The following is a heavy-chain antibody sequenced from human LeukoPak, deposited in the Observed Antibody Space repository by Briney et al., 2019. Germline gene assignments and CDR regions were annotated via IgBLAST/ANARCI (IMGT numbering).Heavy chain of an antibody. V-gene: IGHV3-23*01. Sequence: PGGSLSLSCAASGFTFSNYAMSWVRQAPGKGLEWVSAVSGRDDSTYYADSVKGRFTISRDTSKNTLYLQMNSLRAEDTAVYYCAKWGDYDILTGYYDSDYWGQGTLVTVSS. D-gene: IGHD3-9*01. CDR1: GFTFSNYA. CDR2: VSGRDDST. J-gene: IGHJ4*02. CDR3: AKWGDYDILTGYYDSDY.